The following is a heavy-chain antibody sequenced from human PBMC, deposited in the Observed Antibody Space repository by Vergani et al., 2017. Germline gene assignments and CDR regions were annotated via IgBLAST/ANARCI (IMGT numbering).Heavy chain of an antibody. CDR2: INPSGVHT. D-gene: IGHD3-9*01. CDR1: GYTFSNYY. V-gene: IGHV1-46*03. CDR3: ARGDYGILTCYRY. J-gene: IGHJ4*02. Sequence: QVQVVQSGAEVKKSGASVKVSCKTSGYTFSNYYMHWVRQAPGQGLEWMGIINPSGVHTNYAQKFQGRVTMTRDTATSTVYIELSSLRSEDTAIYYCARGDYGILTCYRYLGQGTLVTVSA.